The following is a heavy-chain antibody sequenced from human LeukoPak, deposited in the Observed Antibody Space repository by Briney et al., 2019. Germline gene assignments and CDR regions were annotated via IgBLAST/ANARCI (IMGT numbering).Heavy chain of an antibody. CDR1: GFTFSSYW. V-gene: IGHV3-74*01. CDR3: ARTNAAAHAFDI. J-gene: IGHJ3*02. CDR2: INSDGSST. Sequence: GGSLRLSCAASGFTFSSYWMHWVRQAPGKGLVWVSRINSDGSSTSYADSVKGRFTISRDNAKNSLYLQMNSLRAEDTAVYYCARTNAAAHAFDIWGQGTMVTVSS. D-gene: IGHD6-13*01.